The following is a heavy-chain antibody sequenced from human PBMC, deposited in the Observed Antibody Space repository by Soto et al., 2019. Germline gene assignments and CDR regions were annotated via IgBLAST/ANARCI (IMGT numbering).Heavy chain of an antibody. V-gene: IGHV1-18*01. J-gene: IGHJ6*02. D-gene: IGHD2-2*01. Sequence: GASVKVSCKASGYTFTSYGISWVRQAPGQGLEWMGWISAYNGNTNYAQKLQGRVTMTTDTSTSTAYMELRSLRSDDTAVYYCARGSGYCSSTSCSEYYYYGMDVWGQGTTVTVSS. CDR2: ISAYNGNT. CDR3: ARGSGYCSSTSCSEYYYYGMDV. CDR1: GYTFTSYG.